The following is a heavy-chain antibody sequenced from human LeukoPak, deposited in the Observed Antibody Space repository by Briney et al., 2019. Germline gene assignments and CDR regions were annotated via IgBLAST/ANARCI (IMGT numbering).Heavy chain of an antibody. CDR1: GYTFTDYY. Sequence: ASVVVSCKASGYTFTDYYMHWVRQAPGQGLEWMGWINPNGGGTTYAQKFQARVTMARDTSITTVHMELSSLRSDDTAVYYCVRKSCGGGSCYDYWGQGTLVSVSS. J-gene: IGHJ4*02. CDR2: INPNGGGT. V-gene: IGHV1-2*02. D-gene: IGHD2-15*01. CDR3: VRKSCGGGSCYDY.